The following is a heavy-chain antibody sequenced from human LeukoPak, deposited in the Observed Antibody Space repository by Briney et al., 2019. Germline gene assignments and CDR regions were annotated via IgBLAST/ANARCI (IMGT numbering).Heavy chain of an antibody. V-gene: IGHV3-48*03. CDR2: ISSSGSSI. CDR1: GFNFSSYE. D-gene: IGHD1-26*01. Sequence: GGSLRLSCAPSGFNFSSYEMNWVRQAPGKGLEWVSYISSSGSSIYYADSVKGRFTISRDNSKNSLYLQMNSLRADDTAVYYCAREQSTVGAPGAFDIWGQGTMVTVSS. J-gene: IGHJ3*02. CDR3: AREQSTVGAPGAFDI.